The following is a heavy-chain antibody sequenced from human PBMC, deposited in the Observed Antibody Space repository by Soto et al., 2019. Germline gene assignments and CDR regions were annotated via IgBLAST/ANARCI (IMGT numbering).Heavy chain of an antibody. CDR3: ARVGYDFWSGYFTFYWFDP. Sequence: SQTLSLTCAISGDSVSSNSAAWNWIRQSPSKGLEWLGRTYYRSKWYNDYAVSVKSRITINADTSKNQFSLQLSAVTPEDTAVYYCARVGYDFWSGYFTFYWFDPWGQGTLVTVSS. CDR1: GDSVSSNSAA. CDR2: TYYRSKWYN. V-gene: IGHV6-1*01. J-gene: IGHJ5*02. D-gene: IGHD3-3*01.